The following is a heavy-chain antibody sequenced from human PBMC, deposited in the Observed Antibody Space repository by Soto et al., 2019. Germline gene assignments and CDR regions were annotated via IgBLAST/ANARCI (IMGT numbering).Heavy chain of an antibody. D-gene: IGHD1-26*01. CDR2: IVVGSGNT. CDR1: GFTFTTSA. Sequence: SVKVSCKASGFTFTTSAVQWVRQARGQRLEWIGWIVVGSGNTNNAQKFQERVTITRDMSTSTAYMELSSLRSEDTAVYYWAASQPRHSGSYVDYWGQGTLVTVSS. J-gene: IGHJ4*02. V-gene: IGHV1-58*01. CDR3: AASQPRHSGSYVDY.